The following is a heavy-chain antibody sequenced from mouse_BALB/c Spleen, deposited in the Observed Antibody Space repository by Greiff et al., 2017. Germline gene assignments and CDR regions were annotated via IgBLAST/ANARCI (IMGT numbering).Heavy chain of an antibody. CDR3: ARWDYGNYGFAY. J-gene: IGHJ3*01. CDR1: GYTFSSYW. CDR2: ILPGSGST. Sequence: QVQLKESGAELMKPGASVKISCKATGYTFSSYWIEWVKQRPGHGLEWIGEILPGSGSTNYNEKFKGKATFTADTSSNTAYMQLSSLTSEDSAVYYCARWDYGNYGFAYWGQGTLVTVSA. D-gene: IGHD2-1*01. V-gene: IGHV1-9*01.